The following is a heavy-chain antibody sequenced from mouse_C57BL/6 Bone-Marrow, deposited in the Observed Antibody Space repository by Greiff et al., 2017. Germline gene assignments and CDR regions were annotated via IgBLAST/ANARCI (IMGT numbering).Heavy chain of an antibody. Sequence: QVQLQQPGAELVKPGASVKLSCKASGYTFTSYWMHWVKQRPGRGLEWIGRIDPNSGGTKYNEKFKSKATLTVDKPSSTAYMQISSLTSEDSAVYYCARWGSSIYWYFDVWGTGTTVTVSS. CDR3: ARWGSSIYWYFDV. D-gene: IGHD1-1*01. CDR1: GYTFTSYW. J-gene: IGHJ1*03. V-gene: IGHV1-72*01. CDR2: IDPNSGGT.